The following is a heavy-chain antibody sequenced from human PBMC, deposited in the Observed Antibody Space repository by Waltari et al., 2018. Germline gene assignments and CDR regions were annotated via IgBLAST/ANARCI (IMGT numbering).Heavy chain of an antibody. J-gene: IGHJ4*02. V-gene: IGHV4-38-2*01. CDR2: IYHSGST. CDR1: GYSISSGYY. Sequence: QVQLQESGPGLVKPSETLSLTCAVSGYSISSGYYWGWIRQPPGKGLEWIGSIYHSGSTYYNPSLKSRVTISVDTSKNQFSLKLSSVTVADTAVYYWARRLNDYIWGSYRQVPGYFDYWGQGTLVTVSS. CDR3: ARRLNDYIWGSYRQVPGYFDY. D-gene: IGHD3-16*02.